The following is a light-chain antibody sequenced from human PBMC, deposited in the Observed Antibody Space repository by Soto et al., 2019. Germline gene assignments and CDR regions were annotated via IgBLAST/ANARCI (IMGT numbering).Light chain of an antibody. Sequence: QSALTQPASVSGSPGQSITISCTGPSNDVGGYNYVSWYQHHPGKAPKLMIYEVSDRPSGVSNRFSGSKSGNTASLTISGLQAEDAADYYCSSYTGSNIRYDLGTGTKVTVL. CDR3: SSYTGSNIRYD. V-gene: IGLV2-14*01. CDR1: SNDVGGYNY. CDR2: EVS. J-gene: IGLJ1*01.